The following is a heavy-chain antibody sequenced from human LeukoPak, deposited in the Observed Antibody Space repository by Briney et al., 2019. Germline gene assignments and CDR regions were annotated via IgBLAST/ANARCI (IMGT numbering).Heavy chain of an antibody. V-gene: IGHV3-7*05. CDR2: IKQDGSER. CDR1: GFTFSNHW. Sequence: GGSLRLSCAASGFTFSNHWMNWVRQAPGEGLEWVANIKQDGSERYYVDSVKGRFTISRGKAKNSLYLQMNSLRAEDTAVYYCARGSLGAFDSWGQGALVTVSS. J-gene: IGHJ4*02. CDR3: ARGSLGAFDS. D-gene: IGHD1-26*01.